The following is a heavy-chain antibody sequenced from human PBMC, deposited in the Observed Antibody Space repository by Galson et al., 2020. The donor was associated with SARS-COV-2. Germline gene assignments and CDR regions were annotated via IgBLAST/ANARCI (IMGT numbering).Heavy chain of an antibody. CDR1: GFSISSGYC. D-gene: IGHD3-16*01. J-gene: IGHJ4*02. CDR2: ICHSGST. CDR3: ARLAAGGIDY. Sequence: SETLSLTCAVSGFSISSGYCWGCIRQPPGKGLEWIGSICHSGSTYYNPSLESRVTVSVDTSKNHFSLKLNSVTAADTAVYYCARLAAGGIDYWGQGTLVTVSS. V-gene: IGHV4-38-2*01.